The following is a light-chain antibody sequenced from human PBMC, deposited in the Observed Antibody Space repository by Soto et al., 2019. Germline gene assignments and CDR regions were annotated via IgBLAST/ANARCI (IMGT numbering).Light chain of an antibody. V-gene: IGKV4-1*01. CDR1: QSVLHSPNNKNY. CDR3: QHYYNAPRT. CDR2: LAS. J-gene: IGKJ1*01. Sequence: DIVMTQSPDSLAVSLGERATINCKSSQSVLHSPNNKNYLAWYQKKPGQPPKLLIYLASTRDSGVPARFSGRGSGTDFPLTISRLQAEDVAVYYCQHYYNAPRTFGQGTKVEIK.